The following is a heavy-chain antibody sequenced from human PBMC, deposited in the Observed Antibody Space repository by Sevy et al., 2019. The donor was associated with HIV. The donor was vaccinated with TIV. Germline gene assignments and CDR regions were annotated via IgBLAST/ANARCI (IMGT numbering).Heavy chain of an antibody. CDR1: GFTFSSYG. J-gene: IGHJ5*02. CDR2: IQYDGSNK. CDR3: AKDGTGFVAAPYNWFDP. V-gene: IGHV3-30*02. D-gene: IGHD6-6*01. Sequence: GGSLRLSCAASGFTFSSYGMHWVRQAPGKGLEWVAFIQYDGSNKYYADSVKGRFTVSRDSSKNTLYLQLNSLRGDDTAVYYCAKDGTGFVAAPYNWFDPWGAGTLVTVSS.